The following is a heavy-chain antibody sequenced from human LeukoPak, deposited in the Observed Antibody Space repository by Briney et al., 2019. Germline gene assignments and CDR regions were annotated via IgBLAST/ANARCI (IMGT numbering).Heavy chain of an antibody. V-gene: IGHV3-9*01. CDR2: ISWNSGSI. J-gene: IGHJ3*02. D-gene: IGHD1-1*01. CDR3: ARVPRRQLELPDI. Sequence: AGGSLRLSCAASGFTFDDYAMHWVRQAPGKGLEWVSGISWNSGSIGYADSVKGRFTISRDNAKNSLYLQMNSLRAEDTAVYYCARVPRRQLELPDIWGQGTMVTVSS. CDR1: GFTFDDYA.